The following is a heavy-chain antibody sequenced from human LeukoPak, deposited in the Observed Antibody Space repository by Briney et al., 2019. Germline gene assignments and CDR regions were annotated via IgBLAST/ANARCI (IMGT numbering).Heavy chain of an antibody. V-gene: IGHV3-53*01. CDR2: IYSGGST. J-gene: IGHJ6*03. Sequence: GGSLRLSCAASGFTVSTNYMSWVRQAPGKGLEWVSLIYSGGSTYYADSVKGRFTISRDNSRNTLYLQMNSLRAEDTAVYYCARGGLTIFGVVNYMDVWGKGTTVTVSS. D-gene: IGHD3-3*01. CDR1: GFTVSTNY. CDR3: ARGGLTIFGVVNYMDV.